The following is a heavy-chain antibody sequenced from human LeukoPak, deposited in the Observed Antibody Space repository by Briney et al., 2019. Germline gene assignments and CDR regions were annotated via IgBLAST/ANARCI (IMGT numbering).Heavy chain of an antibody. D-gene: IGHD3-9*01. CDR3: AREGGDCDILTGYYSS. CDR2: LNSDGSST. J-gene: IGHJ4*02. CDR1: GFTFSSYW. V-gene: IGHV3-74*01. Sequence: PGGSLRLSCAASGFTFSSYWMHWVRQAPGKGLVWVSRLNSDGSSTSYADSVKGRFTISRDNAKNTLYLQMNSLRAEDTAVYYCAREGGDCDILTGYYSSWGQGTLVTVSS.